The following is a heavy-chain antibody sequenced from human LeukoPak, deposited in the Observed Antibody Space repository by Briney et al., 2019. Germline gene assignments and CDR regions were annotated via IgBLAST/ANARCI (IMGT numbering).Heavy chain of an antibody. CDR1: GFSFSNYG. CDR2: INGDGGSI. V-gene: IGHV3-74*01. CDR3: VRGSSGWGAFDI. J-gene: IGHJ3*02. Sequence: GGSLRLYCLASGFSFSNYGTHWVRHAPGKGLVWVSRINGDGGSINYADSVKGRFTISRDNAKNTLYLQMNSLRAEDTAVYYCVRGSSGWGAFDIWGQGTMVTVSS. D-gene: IGHD6-19*01.